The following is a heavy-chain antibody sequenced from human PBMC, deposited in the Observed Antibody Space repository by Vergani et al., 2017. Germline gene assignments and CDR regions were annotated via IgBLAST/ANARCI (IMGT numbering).Heavy chain of an antibody. V-gene: IGHV4-38-2*02. Sequence: QVQLQESGPGLVKPSETLSLTCTVSGYSISSGYYWGWIRQPPGKGLEWIGSIYHSGSTYYNPSLKSRVTISVDTSKTQFSLKLSSVTAADTAVYYCARVVADYDSGGAFDYWGQGTLVTVSS. J-gene: IGHJ4*02. D-gene: IGHD3-22*01. CDR1: GYSISSGYY. CDR3: ARVVADYDSGGAFDY. CDR2: IYHSGST.